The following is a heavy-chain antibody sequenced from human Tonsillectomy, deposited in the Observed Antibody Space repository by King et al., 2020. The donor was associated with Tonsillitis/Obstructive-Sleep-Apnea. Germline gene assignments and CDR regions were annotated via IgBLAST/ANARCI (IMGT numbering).Heavy chain of an antibody. CDR3: ARYWKDYYYYYYMDV. J-gene: IGHJ6*03. CDR1: GGSISSSSYY. CDR2: IYYSGST. V-gene: IGHV4-39*01. D-gene: IGHD1-1*01. Sequence: PLQESGPGLVKPSETLSLTCTVSGGSISSSSYYWGWIRQPPGKGLEWIGGIYYSGSTYYNPSLKSRVTISVDTSKNQFSLKLSSVTAADTAVYYCARYWKDYYYYYYMDVWGKGTTVTVSS.